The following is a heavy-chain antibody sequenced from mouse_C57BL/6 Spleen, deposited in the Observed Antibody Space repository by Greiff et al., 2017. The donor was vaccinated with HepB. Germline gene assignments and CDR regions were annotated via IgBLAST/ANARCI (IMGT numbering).Heavy chain of an antibody. CDR2: IWSGGST. D-gene: IGHD4-1*01. V-gene: IGHV2-2*01. CDR1: GFSLTSYG. CDR3: ARTGRDDYFDY. Sequence: VQRVESGPGLVQPSQSLSITCTVSGFSLTSYGVHWVRQSPGKGLEWLGEIWSGGSTDYNAAFISRLSISKDNSKSQVFFKMNSLQADDTAIYYCARTGRDDYFDYWGQGTTLTVSS. J-gene: IGHJ2*01.